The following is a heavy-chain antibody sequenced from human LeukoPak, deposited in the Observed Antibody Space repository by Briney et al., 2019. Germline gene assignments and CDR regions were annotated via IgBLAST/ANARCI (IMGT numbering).Heavy chain of an antibody. CDR1: GFTFSSYA. CDR2: ISGSGGST. CDR3: AKDFDGGYDSYRAVAGYFDY. J-gene: IGHJ4*02. Sequence: GGSLRLSCAASGFTFSSYAMSWVRQAPGKGLEWVSAISGSGGSTYYADSVKGRFTISRDNSKNTLYLQMNSLRAEDTAVYYCAKDFDGGYDSYRAVAGYFDYWGQGTLVTVSS. V-gene: IGHV3-23*01. D-gene: IGHD6-19*01.